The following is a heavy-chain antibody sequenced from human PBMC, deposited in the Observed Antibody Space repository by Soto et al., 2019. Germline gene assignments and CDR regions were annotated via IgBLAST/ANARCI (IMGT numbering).Heavy chain of an antibody. CDR3: ARHMAVWFGFMDV. D-gene: IGHD3-10*01. V-gene: IGHV5-51*01. J-gene: IGHJ6*02. CDR2: IYPGDSDT. Sequence: GESLKISCKGSGYSFTSYWIVWVRQMPGKGLEWMGIIYPGDSDTRYSPSFQGQVTISADKSISTAYLQWSSLKASDTAMYYCARHMAVWFGFMDVWGQGTTVTVSS. CDR1: GYSFTSYW.